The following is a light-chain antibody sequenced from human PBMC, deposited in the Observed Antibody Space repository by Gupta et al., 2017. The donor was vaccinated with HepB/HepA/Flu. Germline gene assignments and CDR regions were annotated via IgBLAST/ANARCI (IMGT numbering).Light chain of an antibody. Sequence: ETVLTQSPATLALSPGERATLSCRATQSVGTYLAWYQHKPGQAPRLLIYDASNRAPGIPARFSGSGSGTDFTLTISSLEPEDFAVYYCQQRSNWPLFTFGPGTKVDIK. CDR1: QSVGTY. J-gene: IGKJ3*01. CDR2: DAS. CDR3: QQRSNWPLFT. V-gene: IGKV3-11*01.